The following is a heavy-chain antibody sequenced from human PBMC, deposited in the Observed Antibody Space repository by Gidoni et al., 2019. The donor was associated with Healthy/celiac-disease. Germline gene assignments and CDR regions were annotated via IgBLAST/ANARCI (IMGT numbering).Heavy chain of an antibody. CDR1: GFTLCSYG. D-gene: IGHD2-15*01. CDR2: IRYDGSNK. CDR3: AKGVCSGGSCYELDY. V-gene: IGHV3-30*02. Sequence: QVQLVESGGGVVQPGGSLRLSCAASGFTLCSYGMHWVRQAPGKGLEWVAFIRYDGSNKYDADSVKGRFTISRDNSKNTLYLQMNSLRAEDTAVYYCAKGVCSGGSCYELDYWGQGTLVTVSS. J-gene: IGHJ4*02.